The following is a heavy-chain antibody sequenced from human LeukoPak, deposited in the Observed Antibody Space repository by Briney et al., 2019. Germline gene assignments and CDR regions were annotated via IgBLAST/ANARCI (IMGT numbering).Heavy chain of an antibody. J-gene: IGHJ5*02. CDR3: VRHESGSELGP. Sequence: GGSLRLSCAASGFTFSSYEMNWVRQAPGKGLEWVGRIRTKSKTYATAYAASVTGRFTISRDDSKNSAFLQMNSLRIDDTAVYYCVRHESGSELGPWGQGILVTVSS. D-gene: IGHD3-22*01. CDR2: IRTKSKTYAT. CDR1: GFTFSSYE. V-gene: IGHV3-73*01.